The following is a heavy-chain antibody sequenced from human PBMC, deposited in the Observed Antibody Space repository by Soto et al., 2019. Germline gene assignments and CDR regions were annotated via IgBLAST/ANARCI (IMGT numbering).Heavy chain of an antibody. D-gene: IGHD2-8*01. CDR1: GYSFTDYH. J-gene: IGHJ6*02. V-gene: IGHV1-2*04. Sequence: ASVKVSCKASGYSFTDYHIHWVRQAPGQGLEWLGRINPKSGGTSTAQKFQGWVTMTTDTSISTASMELTRLTSDDTAIYYCARGDSTDCSKGVCSFFYNHDTDVWGQGTTVTVS. CDR3: ARGDSTDCSKGVCSFFYNHDTDV. CDR2: INPKSGGT.